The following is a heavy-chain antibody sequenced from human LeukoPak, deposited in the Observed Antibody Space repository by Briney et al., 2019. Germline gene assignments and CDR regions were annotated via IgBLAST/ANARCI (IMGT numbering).Heavy chain of an antibody. CDR1: GYTFTSYG. V-gene: IGHV1-18*01. CDR2: ISAYNGNT. CDR3: ARDRTTVTTGRVKNWFDP. J-gene: IGHJ5*02. D-gene: IGHD4-11*01. Sequence: ASVKVSCKASGYTFTSYGISWVRQAPGQGLEWMGWISAYNGNTNYAQKLQGRVTMTTDTSTSTAYMELRSLRSDDTAVYYCARDRTTVTTGRVKNWFDPWGQGTLVTVSS.